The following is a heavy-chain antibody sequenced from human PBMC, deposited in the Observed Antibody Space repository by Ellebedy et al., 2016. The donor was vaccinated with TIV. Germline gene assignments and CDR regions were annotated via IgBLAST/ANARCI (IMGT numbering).Heavy chain of an antibody. D-gene: IGHD6-6*01. CDR3: ARVLSIAARRGLYYGMDV. J-gene: IGHJ6*02. CDR1: GYTLTKLS. Sequence: ASVKVSCKVSGYTLTKLSMHWVRQAPGKGLEWMGGFDPEDGKRIYGQKFQGRVTMTEDISSDTAYMELSSLRSEDTAVYYCARVLSIAARRGLYYGMDVWGQGTTVTVSS. V-gene: IGHV1-24*01. CDR2: FDPEDGKR.